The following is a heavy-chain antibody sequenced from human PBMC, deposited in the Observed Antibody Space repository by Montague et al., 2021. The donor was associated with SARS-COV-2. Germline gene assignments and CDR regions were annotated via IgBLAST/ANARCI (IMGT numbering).Heavy chain of an antibody. Sequence: SETLSLTCAVYGGSFNDYYWSWIRHPPGKGLEWIGEINHGGSTNYSPSLKSRVTISADTSKNQFSLKLKSVTAADTANYYCARGHQGVAMIVVVMIGAKYYFDYWGQGSLVTVSS. CDR3: ARGHQGVAMIVVVMIGAKYYFDY. CDR2: INHGGST. V-gene: IGHV4-34*01. J-gene: IGHJ4*02. CDR1: GGSFNDYY. D-gene: IGHD3-22*01.